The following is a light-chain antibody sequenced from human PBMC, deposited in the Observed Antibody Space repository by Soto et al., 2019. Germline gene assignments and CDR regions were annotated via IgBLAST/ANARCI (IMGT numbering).Light chain of an antibody. CDR3: QQANSFPIT. CDR2: GAS. Sequence: DIQITQSTPSLSASVGDRVTITFRASQDVGKWLAWYQQKPGKAPTLLIHGASSLQSGVPPRYSGSGYGTDFTLTISSLQPEDFATYYCQQANSFPITFGQGTRLEIK. V-gene: IGKV1-12*01. CDR1: QDVGKW. J-gene: IGKJ5*01.